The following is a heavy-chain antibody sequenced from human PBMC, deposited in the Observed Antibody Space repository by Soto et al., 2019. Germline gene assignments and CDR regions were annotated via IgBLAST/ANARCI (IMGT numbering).Heavy chain of an antibody. Sequence: QITLKESGPTLVKPTQTLTLTCSFSGFSLTTSGVGVGWIRQPPGKALEWLAIIYWDDDKRYSPSLKSRLTITKDTSKNQVVLTMTNMDPMDTATYYCARRRGVGENSNWGQGTLVTVSS. D-gene: IGHD3-10*01. CDR3: ARRRGVGENSN. J-gene: IGHJ4*02. V-gene: IGHV2-5*02. CDR2: IYWDDDK. CDR1: GFSLTTSGVG.